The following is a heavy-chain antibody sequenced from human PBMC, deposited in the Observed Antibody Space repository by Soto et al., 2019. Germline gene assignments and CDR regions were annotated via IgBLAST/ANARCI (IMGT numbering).Heavy chain of an antibody. D-gene: IGHD3-10*01. CDR3: AKDKGGMVHDH. CDR2: ISYDGSKK. V-gene: IGHV3-30*18. CDR1: GFTFSSYA. J-gene: IGHJ5*02. Sequence: QVQLVESGGGVVQPGRALRLSCAASGFTFSSYAMHWVRQAPGKGLEWVAVISYDGSKKYYTDYVKGRFTISRDRSKNTLSLQMNGLRVADTAVYYCAKDKGGMVHDHWGQGTLLTVSS.